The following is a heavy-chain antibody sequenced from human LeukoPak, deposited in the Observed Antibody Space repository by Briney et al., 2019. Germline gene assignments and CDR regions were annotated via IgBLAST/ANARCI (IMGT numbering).Heavy chain of an antibody. D-gene: IGHD5-12*01. V-gene: IGHV4-34*01. CDR3: AREDSGYGT. Sequence: SETLSLTCAVSGGSFTGYYWSWIRQAPGKGLEWIGEIHYRGTTNYKPSLRSRVTISRDTSENQFSLKLSSVTAADTAVYYCAREDSGYGTWGQGTLVTVSS. J-gene: IGHJ5*02. CDR2: IHYRGTT. CDR1: GGSFTGYY.